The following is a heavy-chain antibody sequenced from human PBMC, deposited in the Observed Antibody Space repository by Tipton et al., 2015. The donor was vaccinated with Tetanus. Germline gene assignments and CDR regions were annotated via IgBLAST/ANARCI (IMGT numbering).Heavy chain of an antibody. V-gene: IGHV4-39*01. D-gene: IGHD3-22*01. Sequence: TLSLTCTVSGGSISSSSYYWGWIRQPPGKGLEWIGSIYYSGSTYYNPSLKSRVTISVDTSKNQLSLKLSSVTAADTAVYYCARHGLRYYDSSGLGAFDIWGQGTMVTVSS. CDR2: IYYSGST. J-gene: IGHJ3*02. CDR1: GGSISSSSYY. CDR3: ARHGLRYYDSSGLGAFDI.